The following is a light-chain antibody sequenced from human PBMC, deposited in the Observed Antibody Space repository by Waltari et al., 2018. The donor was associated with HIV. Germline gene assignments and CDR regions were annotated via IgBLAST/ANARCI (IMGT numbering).Light chain of an antibody. CDR3: CSYGGTYNV. V-gene: IGLV2-11*01. Sequence: QSALTQPRSVSGSPGQSVTISCTGTSSDVGGYNSVSWYQQHPGKAPKLLIYEVSKWPSGVPDRFSGSKSGNTDSLTISGLRADDEADYYCCSYGGTYNVFGTGTKVTIL. CDR2: EVS. J-gene: IGLJ1*01. CDR1: SSDVGGYNS.